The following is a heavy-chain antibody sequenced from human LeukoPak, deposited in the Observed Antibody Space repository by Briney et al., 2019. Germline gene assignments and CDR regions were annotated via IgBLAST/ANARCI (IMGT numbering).Heavy chain of an antibody. J-gene: IGHJ4*02. CDR3: ARDLT. CDR1: GFTFSDYY. Sequence: GGSLRLSCAASGFTFSDYYINWIRQAPGKGLEWVSHISSSGRLMQYADSVKGRFTITRDNAKNSLYLQMNSLRAEDTAVYYCARDLTWGQGTLVTVSS. CDR2: ISSSGRLM. V-gene: IGHV3-11*04.